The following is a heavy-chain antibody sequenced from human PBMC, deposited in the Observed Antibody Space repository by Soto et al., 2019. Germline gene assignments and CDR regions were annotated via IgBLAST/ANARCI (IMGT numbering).Heavy chain of an antibody. V-gene: IGHV3-30-3*01. D-gene: IGHD3-22*01. CDR1: GFTFSSYA. CDR3: ARVPFAGDSSGYSEPYYLDY. Sequence: QVQLVESGGGVVQPGRSLRLSCAASGFTFSSYAMHWVRQAPGKGLEWVAVISYDGSNKYYADSVKGRFTISRDNSKNTLYLQMNSLRAEDTAVYYCARVPFAGDSSGYSEPYYLDYWGQGTLVPVSS. CDR2: ISYDGSNK. J-gene: IGHJ4*02.